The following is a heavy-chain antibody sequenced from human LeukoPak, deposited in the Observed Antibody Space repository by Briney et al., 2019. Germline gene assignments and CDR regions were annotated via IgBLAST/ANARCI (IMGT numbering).Heavy chain of an antibody. CDR1: GYTFTSYY. CDR2: INPSGGST. D-gene: IGHD3-10*01. Sequence: ASVKVSCKASGYTFTSYYMHWVRQAPGQGLEWMGIINPSGGSTSYAQKFQGRVTMTRDTSTSTVYMELSSLRSEDTAVYYCARVPPYYGSGSYGMDVWGQGTTVTVSS. V-gene: IGHV1-46*01. CDR3: ARVPPYYGSGSYGMDV. J-gene: IGHJ6*02.